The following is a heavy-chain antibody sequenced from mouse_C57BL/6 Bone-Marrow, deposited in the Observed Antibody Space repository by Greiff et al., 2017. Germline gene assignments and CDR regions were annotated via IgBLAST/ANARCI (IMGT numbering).Heavy chain of an antibody. CDR1: GYTFTSYG. CDR2: IYPRSGNT. V-gene: IGHV1-81*01. CDR3: ARSRGYDGYTYFDF. Sequence: QVQLQQSGAELARPGASVKLSCKASGYTFTSYGISWVKQRTGQGLEWIGEIYPRSGNTYYNEKFKGKATLTADKSSSTAYMERRSLTSEDSAVYVCARSRGYDGYTYFDFWGQGTTLTVSS. J-gene: IGHJ2*01. D-gene: IGHD2-3*01.